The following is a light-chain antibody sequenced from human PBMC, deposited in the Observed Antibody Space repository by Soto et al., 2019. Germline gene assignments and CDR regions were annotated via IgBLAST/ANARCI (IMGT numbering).Light chain of an antibody. CDR1: SSNIGSNY. CDR3: AAWDECMSGYF. J-gene: IGLJ1*01. Sequence: QSVLTQPPSASGTPGQRVTISCSGSSSNIGSNYVYWYQQLPGTAPKLLIYRNNQRPSGVPDRFSGSKSGTSASLAISGLRSEDEAVFYCAAWDECMSGYFLGIGPKVTVL. V-gene: IGLV1-47*01. CDR2: RNN.